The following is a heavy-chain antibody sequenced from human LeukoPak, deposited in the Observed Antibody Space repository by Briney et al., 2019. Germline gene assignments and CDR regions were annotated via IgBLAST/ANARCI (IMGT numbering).Heavy chain of an antibody. Sequence: SQTLSLTCAISGDSVSSDSAAWNWIRRSPSRGLEWLERTYYRSKWYNEYAASVKSRITISPDTCKNQFSLQLNSVTPEDTAVYYCLRDSGLGNDAFDIWGHGTMVTVSS. CDR1: GDSVSSDSAA. D-gene: IGHD3-10*01. J-gene: IGHJ3*02. CDR2: TYYRSKWYN. V-gene: IGHV6-1*01. CDR3: LRDSGLGNDAFDI.